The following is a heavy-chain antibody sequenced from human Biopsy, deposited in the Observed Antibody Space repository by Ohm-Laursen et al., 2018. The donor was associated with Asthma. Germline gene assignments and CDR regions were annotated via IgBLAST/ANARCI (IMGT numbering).Heavy chain of an antibody. J-gene: IGHJ3*02. V-gene: IGHV3-30*18. CDR3: AKERYYDFWSGYPI. Sequence: SLRLSCAASGFSFNSYGVHWVRQAPGKRLEWVAVMSFDGRQTYYADSVKGRFTISRDNSKNTLYLQMNSLRAEDTAVYYCAKERYYDFWSGYPIWGQGTMVTVSS. CDR1: GFSFNSYG. D-gene: IGHD3-3*01. CDR2: MSFDGRQT.